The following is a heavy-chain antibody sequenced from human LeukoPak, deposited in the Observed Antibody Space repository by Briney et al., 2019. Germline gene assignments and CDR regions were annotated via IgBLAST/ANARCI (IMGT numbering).Heavy chain of an antibody. CDR1: VGTLTSHA. V-gene: IGHV1-69*13. D-gene: IGHD2-15*01. CDR2: IIPIFGTT. CDR3: ARGDRHCSGGSCYSSFDY. J-gene: IGHJ4*02. Sequence: SVKVSCKASVGTLTSHAFSWMRQAPGQGLEWMGGIIPIFGTTKYAQEFQGRVTITADESTSTVYMDLSSLRSEDPAVYYCARGDRHCSGGSCYSSFDYWGQGTLVTVSS.